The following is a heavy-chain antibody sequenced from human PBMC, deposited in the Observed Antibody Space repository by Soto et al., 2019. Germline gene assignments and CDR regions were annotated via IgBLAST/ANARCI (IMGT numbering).Heavy chain of an antibody. Sequence: QVQLQESSPGLVKPSQTLSLTCTVSGGSISSGGYYWSWIRQHPGKGLEWIGYIYYSGSTYYNPSLKSRVTISVDTSKNQFSLKLSSVTAADTAVYYCARDGGYCSGGSCYGITTYGMDVWGQGTTVTVSS. V-gene: IGHV4-31*03. J-gene: IGHJ6*02. CDR2: IYYSGST. D-gene: IGHD2-15*01. CDR1: GGSISSGGYY. CDR3: ARDGGYCSGGSCYGITTYGMDV.